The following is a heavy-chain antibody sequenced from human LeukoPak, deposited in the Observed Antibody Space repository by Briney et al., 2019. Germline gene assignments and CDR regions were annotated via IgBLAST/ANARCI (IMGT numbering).Heavy chain of an antibody. J-gene: IGHJ6*02. D-gene: IGHD3-22*01. CDR3: ARSGLLPEYYYYGMDV. CDR2: INPNSGGT. Sequence: ASVKVSCKASGYTFTGYYMHWVRQAPGQGLEWMGRINPNSGGTNYAQKFQGRVTMTRDTSISTAYMELSRLRSEDTAVYYCARSGLLPEYYYYGMDVWGQGTTVTVSS. CDR1: GYTFTGYY. V-gene: IGHV1-2*06.